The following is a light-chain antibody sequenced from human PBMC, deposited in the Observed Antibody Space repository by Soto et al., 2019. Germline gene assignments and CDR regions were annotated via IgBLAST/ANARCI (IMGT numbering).Light chain of an antibody. CDR3: QVWDSGSAHVV. V-gene: IGLV3-21*01. CDR2: SDT. CDR1: DIGSKG. J-gene: IGLJ2*01. Sequence: SYELTQPPSVSVAPGKTASISCGANDIGSKGVHWYQQKPGQAPVLVIYSDTDLPPVITERFSGSNSATLATLTISRVEAGDEADYYCQVWDSGSAHVVFGGGTKLTVL.